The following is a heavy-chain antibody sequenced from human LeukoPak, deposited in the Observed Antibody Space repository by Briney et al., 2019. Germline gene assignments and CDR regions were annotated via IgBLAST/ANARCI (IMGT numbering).Heavy chain of an antibody. CDR3: ARHRSEFGVGYYYGMDV. Sequence: SETLSLTCTVSGGSISSYYWSWIRQPPGKGLEWIGYIYYSGSTNYNPSLKSRVTISVDTSKNQFSLKLSSVTAADTAVYYCARHRSEFGVGYYYGMDVWGQGTTVTVSS. V-gene: IGHV4-59*08. CDR2: IYYSGST. CDR1: GGSISSYY. J-gene: IGHJ6*02. D-gene: IGHD3-3*01.